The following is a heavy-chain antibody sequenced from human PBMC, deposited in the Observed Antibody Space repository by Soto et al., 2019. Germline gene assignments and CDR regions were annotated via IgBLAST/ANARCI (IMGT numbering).Heavy chain of an antibody. V-gene: IGHV3-30-3*01. D-gene: IGHD5-18*01. J-gene: IGHJ6*02. CDR1: GFTFSSYA. Sequence: PGGSLRLSCAASGFTFSSYAMHWVRQAPGKGLEWVAVISYDGSNKYYADSVKGRFTISRDNSKNTLYLQMNSLRAEDTAVYYCARDGPDVDTAKILRSYGMDVWGQGTTVTVSS. CDR3: ARDGPDVDTAKILRSYGMDV. CDR2: ISYDGSNK.